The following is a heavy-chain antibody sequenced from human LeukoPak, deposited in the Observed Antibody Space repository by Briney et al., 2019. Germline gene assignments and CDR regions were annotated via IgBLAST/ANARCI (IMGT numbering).Heavy chain of an antibody. CDR2: MNPNSGNT. CDR1: GYTFTSYD. CDR3: ARGPDSGYEYFDY. J-gene: IGHJ4*02. D-gene: IGHD5-12*01. Sequence: ASVKVSCKASGYTFTSYDINWVRQATGQGLEWMGWMNPNSGNTGYAQKFQGRVSITRNTSISTAYMELSSLRSEDTAVYYCARGPDSGYEYFDYWGQGTLVTVSS. V-gene: IGHV1-8*03.